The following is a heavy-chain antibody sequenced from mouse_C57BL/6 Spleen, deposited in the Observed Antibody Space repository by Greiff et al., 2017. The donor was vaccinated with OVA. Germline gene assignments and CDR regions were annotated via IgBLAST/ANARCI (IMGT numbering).Heavy chain of an antibody. CDR2: ISDGGSYT. CDR3: ARDRGLRRNAMDY. J-gene: IGHJ4*01. V-gene: IGHV5-4*01. CDR1: GFTFSSYA. Sequence: EVKLMESGGGLVKPGGSLKLSCAASGFTFSSYAMSWVRQTPEKRLEWVATISDGGSYTYYPDNVKGRFTISRDNAKNNLYLQMSHLKSEDTAMYYCARDRGLRRNAMDYWGQGTSVTVSS. D-gene: IGHD2-2*01.